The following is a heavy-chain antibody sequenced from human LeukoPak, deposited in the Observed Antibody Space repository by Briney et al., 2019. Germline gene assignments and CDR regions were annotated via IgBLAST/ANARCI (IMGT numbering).Heavy chain of an antibody. CDR1: GGSISSYY. D-gene: IGHD6-19*01. CDR2: IYYSGST. V-gene: IGHV4-59*08. J-gene: IGHJ6*02. CDR3: ARHRGSGWPASHYYGMDV. Sequence: PSETLSLTCTVPGGSISSYYWSWIRQPPGKGLEWIGYIYYSGSTNYNPSLKSRVTISVDTSKNQFSLKLSSVTAADTAVYYCARHRGSGWPASHYYGMDVWGQGTTVTVSS.